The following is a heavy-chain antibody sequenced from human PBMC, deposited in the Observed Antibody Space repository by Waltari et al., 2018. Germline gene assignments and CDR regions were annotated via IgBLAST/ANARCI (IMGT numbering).Heavy chain of an antibody. CDR2: IIPIFGTA. CDR1: GGTFSSYA. D-gene: IGHD3-22*01. V-gene: IGHV1-69*01. CDR3: ARDLGVYYDSGGYPDAFDI. Sequence: QVQLVQSGAEVKKPGSSVKVSCKASGGTFSSYAISWVRQAPGQGLEWMGGIIPIFGTANYAQKFHGRVTITADESTSTAYIELSSLRSEDTAVYYCARDLGVYYDSGGYPDAFDIWGQGTMVTVSS. J-gene: IGHJ3*02.